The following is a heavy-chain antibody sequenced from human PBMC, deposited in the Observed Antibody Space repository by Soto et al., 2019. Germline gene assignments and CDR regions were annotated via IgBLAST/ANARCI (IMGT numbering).Heavy chain of an antibody. CDR2: IYYSGST. Sequence: SETLSLTCTVSGGSISSGGYYWSWIRQHPGKGLEWIGYIYYSGSTYYNPSLKSRVTISVDTSKNQFSLKLSSVTAADTAVYYCARDRGYDYVWGSYRYNWFDPWGQGTLVTVSS. D-gene: IGHD3-16*02. J-gene: IGHJ5*02. CDR3: ARDRGYDYVWGSYRYNWFDP. V-gene: IGHV4-31*03. CDR1: GGSISSGGYY.